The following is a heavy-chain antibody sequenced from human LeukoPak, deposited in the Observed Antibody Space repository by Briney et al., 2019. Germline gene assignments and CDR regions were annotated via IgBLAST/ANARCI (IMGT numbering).Heavy chain of an antibody. CDR2: ISGSGGST. D-gene: IGHD3-10*01. CDR3: ATISGSYYTRADY. CDR1: EFTFSSYG. J-gene: IGHJ4*02. Sequence: PGGTRRLSGAASEFTFSSYGMGWVPQAPGKGLEWGSAISGSGGSTYYADSVKGRFTISRDNSKNTLYLQMNSLRAEDTAVYYCATISGSYYTRADYWGQGTLVTVSS. V-gene: IGHV3-23*01.